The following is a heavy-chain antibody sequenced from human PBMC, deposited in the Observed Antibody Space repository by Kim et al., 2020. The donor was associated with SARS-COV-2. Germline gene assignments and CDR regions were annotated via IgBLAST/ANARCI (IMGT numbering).Heavy chain of an antibody. CDR3: AREGDTGVLWFGELFY. CDR2: INAGNGNT. J-gene: IGHJ4*02. V-gene: IGHV1-3*01. D-gene: IGHD3-10*01. Sequence: ASVKVSCKASGYTFTSYAMHWVRQAPGQRLEWMGWINAGNGNTKYSQKFQGRVTITRDTSASTAYMELSSLRSEDTAVYYCAREGDTGVLWFGELFYWGQGTLVTVSS. CDR1: GYTFTSYA.